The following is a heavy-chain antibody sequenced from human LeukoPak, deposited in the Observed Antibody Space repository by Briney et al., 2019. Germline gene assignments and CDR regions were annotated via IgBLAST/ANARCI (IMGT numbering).Heavy chain of an antibody. CDR2: ITGSGTGT. CDR3: ARMGKGTLDY. Sequence: GGSLRLSCAASGFTFSSDAMSWVRQAPGKGLEWVSAITGSGTGTYYADSVKGRFTISRDDSKNTLYLQMNSLRAEDTAVYYCARMGKGTLDYWGQRTLDTVSS. CDR1: GFTFSSDA. D-gene: IGHD1-1*01. J-gene: IGHJ4*02. V-gene: IGHV3-23*01.